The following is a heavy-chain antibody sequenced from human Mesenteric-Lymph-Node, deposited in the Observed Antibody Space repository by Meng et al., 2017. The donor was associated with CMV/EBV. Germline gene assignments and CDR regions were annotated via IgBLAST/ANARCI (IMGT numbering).Heavy chain of an antibody. D-gene: IGHD2-21*01. CDR1: GFTFSSYS. J-gene: IGHJ4*02. CDR2: ISSSSSYI. Sequence: GGSLRLSCAASGFTFSSYSMNWVRQAPGKGLEWVSSISSSSSYIYYADSVKGRFTISRDNAKNTLYLQMNSLRDEDTAVYYCAPQLGGVRTYWGQGTVVTVSS. V-gene: IGHV3-21*01. CDR3: APQLGGVRTY.